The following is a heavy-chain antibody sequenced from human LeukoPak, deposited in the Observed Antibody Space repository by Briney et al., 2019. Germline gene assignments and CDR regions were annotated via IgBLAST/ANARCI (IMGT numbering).Heavy chain of an antibody. J-gene: IGHJ5*02. CDR1: GGSISSYY. V-gene: IGHV4-59*01. D-gene: IGHD6-19*01. Sequence: PSETLSLTCTVSGGSISSYYWSWIRQPPGKGLEWIGYIYYSGSTNYNPSLKSRVTIPVDTSKNQFSLKLSSVTAADTAVYYCAGSGGRYVGWFDPWGQGTLVTVSS. CDR3: AGSGGRYVGWFDP. CDR2: IYYSGST.